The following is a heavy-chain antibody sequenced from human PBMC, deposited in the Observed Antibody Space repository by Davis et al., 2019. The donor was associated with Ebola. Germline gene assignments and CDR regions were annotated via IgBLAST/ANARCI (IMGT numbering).Heavy chain of an antibody. D-gene: IGHD1-26*01. J-gene: IGHJ4*02. CDR2: ISSYSDYI. Sequence: GESLKISCAASGFPFTTYTLNWVRQAPGKGLECVSSISSYSDYIYYADSVKGRFTISRDNAKNSLYLQMNSLRAEDTAVYYCARDGGSTIFDYWGQGTLVTVSS. CDR3: ARDGGSTIFDY. V-gene: IGHV3-21*01. CDR1: GFPFTTYT.